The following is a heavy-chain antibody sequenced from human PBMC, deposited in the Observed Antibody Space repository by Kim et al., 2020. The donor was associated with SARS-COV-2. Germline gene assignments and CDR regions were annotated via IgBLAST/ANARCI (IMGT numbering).Heavy chain of an antibody. CDR1: GFTFSSYA. CDR2: ISGSGGST. J-gene: IGHJ4*02. V-gene: IGHV3-23*01. D-gene: IGHD6-6*01. CDR3: AKKSSIAARGRTKDGDY. Sequence: GGSLRLSCAASGFTFSSYAMSWVRQAPGKGLEWVSAISGSGGSTYYADSVKGRFTISRDNSKNTLYLQMNSLRAEDTAVYYCAKKSSIAARGRTKDGDYWGQGTLVTVSS.